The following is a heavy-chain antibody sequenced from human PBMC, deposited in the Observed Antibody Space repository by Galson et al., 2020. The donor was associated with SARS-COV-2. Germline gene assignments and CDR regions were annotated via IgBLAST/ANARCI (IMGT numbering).Heavy chain of an antibody. CDR3: ARGRYSSSWYGSKYYCDY. V-gene: IGHV4-34*01. CDR2: INHSGST. J-gene: IGHJ4*02. CDR1: GGSFSGYY. D-gene: IGHD6-13*01. Sequence: SETLSLTCAVYGGSFSGYYWSWIRQPPGKGLEWIGEINHSGSTNYNPSLKSRVTISVDTSKNQFSLKLSSVTAADTAVYYCARGRYSSSWYGSKYYCDYWGQGTLVTVSS.